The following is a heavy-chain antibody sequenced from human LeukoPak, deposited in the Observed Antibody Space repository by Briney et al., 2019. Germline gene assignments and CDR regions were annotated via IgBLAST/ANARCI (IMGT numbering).Heavy chain of an antibody. V-gene: IGHV3-20*04. CDR1: GFTVSSNY. D-gene: IGHD6-13*01. Sequence: PGGSLRLSCAASGFTVSSNYMSWVRQAPGKGLEWVSGINWNGGSTGYADSVKGRFTISRDNAKNSLYLQMNSLRAEDTALYYCAREGQQPDAFDIWGQGTMVTVSS. J-gene: IGHJ3*02. CDR2: INWNGGST. CDR3: AREGQQPDAFDI.